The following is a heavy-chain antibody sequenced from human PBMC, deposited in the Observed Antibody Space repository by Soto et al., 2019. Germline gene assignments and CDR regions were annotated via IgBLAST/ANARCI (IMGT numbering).Heavy chain of an antibody. CDR3: ANGDSSGYEYFQH. J-gene: IGHJ1*01. Sequence: GGSLRLSCAASGFTFSSHGMHWVRQAPGKGLEWVAFISYDGSNKHYADSVEGRFTISRDNSKNTLYVQMNSLRAEDTAVYYCANGDSSGYEYFQHWGQGTLVTVSS. CDR2: ISYDGSNK. CDR1: GFTFSSHG. V-gene: IGHV3-30*18. D-gene: IGHD3-22*01.